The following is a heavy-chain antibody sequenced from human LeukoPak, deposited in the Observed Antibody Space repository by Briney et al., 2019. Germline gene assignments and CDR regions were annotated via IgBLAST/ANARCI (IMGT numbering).Heavy chain of an antibody. Sequence: PSETLSLTCAVYGGSFSGYYWSWIRQPPGKGLEWIGEINHSGSTNYNPSLKSRVTISVDTSKNQFSLKLSSVTAADTAVYYYASGLVYDYWGQGTLVTVSS. CDR2: INHSGST. CDR3: ASGLVYDY. J-gene: IGHJ4*02. CDR1: GGSFSGYY. D-gene: IGHD2-8*02. V-gene: IGHV4-34*01.